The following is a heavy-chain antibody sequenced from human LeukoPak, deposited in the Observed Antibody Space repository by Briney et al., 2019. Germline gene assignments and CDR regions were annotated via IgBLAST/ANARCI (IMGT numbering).Heavy chain of an antibody. D-gene: IGHD2-15*01. V-gene: IGHV3-33*01. CDR1: GFTFSNYG. CDR3: ARGRVVVVAPIDY. Sequence: GESLRLSCAASGFTFSNYGIHWVRQAPGKGLEWVAVIWYDGSYKFYADSVKGRFTISRDNSKNTVDLQMSSLRDEDTAVYYCARGRVVVVAPIDYWGQGTLVAVSS. CDR2: IWYDGSYK. J-gene: IGHJ4*02.